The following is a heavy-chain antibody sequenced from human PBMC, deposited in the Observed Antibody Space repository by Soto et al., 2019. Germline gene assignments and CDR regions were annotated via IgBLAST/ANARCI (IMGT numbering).Heavy chain of an antibody. D-gene: IGHD3-10*01. Sequence: GGSLRLSCAASGFTFSSYAMSWVRQAPGKGLEWVSAISGSGGSTYYADSVKGRFTISRDNSKNTLYLQMNSLRAEDTAVYYCAKDPAGIWFGELYPFFDYWGQGTLVTVSS. CDR2: ISGSGGST. CDR3: AKDPAGIWFGELYPFFDY. J-gene: IGHJ4*02. V-gene: IGHV3-23*01. CDR1: GFTFSSYA.